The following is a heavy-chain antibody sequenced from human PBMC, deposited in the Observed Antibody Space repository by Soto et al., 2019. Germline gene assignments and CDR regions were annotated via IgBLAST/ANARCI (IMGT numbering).Heavy chain of an antibody. V-gene: IGHV3-23*01. CDR1: GITFSCYA. D-gene: IGHD4-4*01. Sequence: PGGSLRLSCAASGITFSCYAVSWVRQSPGKGMEWVSAISGSGGSTSYTATVKGRFTISRDNSTNTLYLQMNSLRAEDTAVYYCPKAQYSNGYYYYYGMDVWGQGTTVTVSS. CDR3: PKAQYSNGYYYYYGMDV. J-gene: IGHJ6*02. CDR2: ISGSGGST.